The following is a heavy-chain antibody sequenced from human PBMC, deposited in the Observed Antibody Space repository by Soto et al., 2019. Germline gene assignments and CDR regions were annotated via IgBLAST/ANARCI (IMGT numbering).Heavy chain of an antibody. V-gene: IGHV2-5*02. Sequence: QITLKESGPTLVKPTQTLTLTCTFSGFSLSTSGVGVGWIRQPPGKALEWLALIYWDDDKRYSPSLTSRLTITKDTSKNQVVLTMTNMDPVDTATYYCARRQDRYCRGGSCPLFDYWGQGTLVTASS. CDR3: ARRQDRYCRGGSCPLFDY. CDR2: IYWDDDK. D-gene: IGHD2-15*01. CDR1: GFSLSTSGVG. J-gene: IGHJ4*02.